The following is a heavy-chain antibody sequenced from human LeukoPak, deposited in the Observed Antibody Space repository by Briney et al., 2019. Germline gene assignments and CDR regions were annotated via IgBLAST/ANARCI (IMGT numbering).Heavy chain of an antibody. CDR3: ARDKSYGDSSDY. CDR2: IKQEGSEK. Sequence: GGSLRLSCGASGFTFSSYWMSWVRQAPGKGLEWVANIKQEGSEKYYVDSVKGRFTISRDNAKNSLYLQMNSLRAEDTAVYYCARDKSYGDSSDYWGQGTLVTVS. D-gene: IGHD4-17*01. CDR1: GFTFSSYW. J-gene: IGHJ4*02. V-gene: IGHV3-7*01.